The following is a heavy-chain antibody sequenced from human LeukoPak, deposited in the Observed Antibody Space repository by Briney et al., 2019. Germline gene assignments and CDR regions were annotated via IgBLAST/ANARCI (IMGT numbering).Heavy chain of an antibody. D-gene: IGHD1-7*01. CDR1: GYTFTGYY. J-gene: IGHJ4*02. V-gene: IGHV1-2*02. Sequence: ASVKVSCKASGYTFTGYYMHWVRQAPGQGLEWMGWINPNSGGTNYAQKFQGRFTMTRDTSISTAYMELSRLRSDDTAVYYCARVRRGGTPEDYWGQGTLVTVSS. CDR3: ARVRRGGTPEDY. CDR2: INPNSGGT.